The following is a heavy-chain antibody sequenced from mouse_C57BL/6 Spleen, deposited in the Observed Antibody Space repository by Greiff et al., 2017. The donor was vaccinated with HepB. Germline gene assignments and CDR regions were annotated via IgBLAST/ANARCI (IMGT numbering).Heavy chain of an antibody. CDR2: INYDGSST. J-gene: IGHJ1*03. V-gene: IGHV5-16*01. CDR1: GFTFSDYY. Sequence: DVKLVESEGGLVQPGSSMKLSCTASGFTFSDYYMAWVRQVPEKGLEWVANINYDGSSTYYLDSLKSRFIISRDNAKNILYLQMSSLKSEDTATYYCARVRGGSSYYWYFDVWGTGTTVTVSS. D-gene: IGHD1-1*01. CDR3: ARVRGGSSYYWYFDV.